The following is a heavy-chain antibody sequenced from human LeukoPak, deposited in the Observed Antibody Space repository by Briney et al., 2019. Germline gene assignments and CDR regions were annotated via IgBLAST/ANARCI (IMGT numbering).Heavy chain of an antibody. D-gene: IGHD2-2*01. CDR1: GYTFTGYY. J-gene: IGHJ2*01. V-gene: IGHV1-2*04. CDR3: ARDTVVVPAAYYWYFDL. CDR2: INPNSGGT. Sequence: GASVKVSCKASGYTFTGYYMHWVRQAPGQGLEWMGWINPNSGGTNYAQKFQGWVTMTRDTSISTVYMELSSLRSEDTAVYYCARDTVVVPAAYYWYFDLWGRGTLVTVSS.